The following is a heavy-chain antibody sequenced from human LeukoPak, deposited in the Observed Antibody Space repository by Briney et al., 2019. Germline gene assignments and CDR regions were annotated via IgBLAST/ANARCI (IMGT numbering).Heavy chain of an antibody. D-gene: IGHD1-26*01. V-gene: IGHV3-7*03. CDR1: GFTFSSYW. Sequence: GGSLRLSCAASGFTFSSYWMSWVRQAPGKGLEWVANIKQDGSEKYYADSVKGRFTISRDNAKNSLYLQMNSLRAEDMALYYCAKDFMGAPAYYYYYMDVWGKGTTVTVSS. J-gene: IGHJ6*03. CDR2: IKQDGSEK. CDR3: AKDFMGAPAYYYYYMDV.